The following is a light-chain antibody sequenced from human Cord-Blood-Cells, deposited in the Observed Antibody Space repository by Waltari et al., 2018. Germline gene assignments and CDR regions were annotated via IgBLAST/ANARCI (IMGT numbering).Light chain of an antibody. CDR1: SSDVGGFNY. CDR2: EVS. V-gene: IGLV2-14*01. CDR3: SSYTSSSTQV. Sequence: QSALTQPASVSRSPGQSITISCTGTSSDVGGFNYVAWYQQHPSKAPKLMIYEVSNRPSGVSNRFSGSKSGNTASLTISGLQAEDEADYYCSSYTSSSTQVFGTGTKVTVL. J-gene: IGLJ1*01.